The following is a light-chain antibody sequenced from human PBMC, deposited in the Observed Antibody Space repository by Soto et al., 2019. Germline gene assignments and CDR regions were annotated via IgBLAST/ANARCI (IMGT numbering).Light chain of an antibody. CDR3: QQYGSSRT. V-gene: IGKV3-20*01. Sequence: EIVLTQSPGTLSLSPVERASLXCRASQAISGDYLAWYRQKPGQAPRLLIYAISTRATGIPDRFSGSGSGTDFTLTISRLEPEDFAVYYCQQYGSSRTFGQGTKVDIK. CDR2: AIS. J-gene: IGKJ1*01. CDR1: QAISGDY.